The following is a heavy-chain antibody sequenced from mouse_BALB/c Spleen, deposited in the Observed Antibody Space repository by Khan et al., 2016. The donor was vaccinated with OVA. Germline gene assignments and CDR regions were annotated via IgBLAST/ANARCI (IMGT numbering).Heavy chain of an antibody. D-gene: IGHD2-10*01. J-gene: IGHJ3*01. Sequence: LVQSGGGLVKPGGSLKLSCAASGFAFISYDMSWVRQTPEKRLVWVATISSGGSYSYYPDSVKGRFTISRDIDRKTLYLQMSSLRSEDTAFYYCARPSYYGNPWFTYWGQGTLVTVSA. CDR1: GFAFISYD. CDR3: ARPSYYGNPWFTY. V-gene: IGHV5-9*02. CDR2: ISSGGSYS.